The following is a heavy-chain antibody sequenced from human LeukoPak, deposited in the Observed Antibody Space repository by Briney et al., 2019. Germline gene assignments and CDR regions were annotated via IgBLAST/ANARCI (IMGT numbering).Heavy chain of an antibody. CDR1: GFTFSSYG. CDR3: ARDYTGYYSVDY. Sequence: GGSLRLSCAASGFTFSSYGMHWVRQAPGKGLEWVAVIWYDGSNKYYADSVKGRFTISRDNSKNTLYLQMNSLRAEDTAVYYCARDYTGYYSVDYWGQGTLVTVSS. J-gene: IGHJ4*02. CDR2: IWYDGSNK. V-gene: IGHV3-33*01. D-gene: IGHD3-22*01.